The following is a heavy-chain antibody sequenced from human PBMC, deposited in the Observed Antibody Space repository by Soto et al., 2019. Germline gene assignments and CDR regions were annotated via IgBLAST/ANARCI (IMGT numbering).Heavy chain of an antibody. Sequence: PGGSLRLSCAASGFTFSSYAMSWVRQAPGKGLEWVSAISGSGGSTYYADSVKGRFTISRDNSKNTLYLQMNSLRAEDTAVYYCAKDPLRSPVLGVYSYGSRAFDYWGQGTLVTVSS. CDR2: ISGSGGST. V-gene: IGHV3-23*01. CDR1: GFTFSSYA. J-gene: IGHJ4*02. CDR3: AKDPLRSPVLGVYSYGSRAFDY. D-gene: IGHD5-18*01.